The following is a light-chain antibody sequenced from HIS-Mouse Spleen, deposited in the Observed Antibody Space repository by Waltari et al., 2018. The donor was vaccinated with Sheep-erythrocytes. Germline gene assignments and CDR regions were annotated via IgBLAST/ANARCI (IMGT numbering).Light chain of an antibody. V-gene: IGLV2-8*01. CDR1: SSDVGASNS. Sequence: QSALTQPPSASGSPGQSVTISCTGTSSDVGASNSVSWYQQHPGKAPKPMIYEVSKRPSGVPDRFSGSKSGNTASLTVSGLQAEDEADYYCSSYAGSNNWVFGGGTKLTVL. CDR3: SSYAGSNNWV. CDR2: EVS. J-gene: IGLJ3*02.